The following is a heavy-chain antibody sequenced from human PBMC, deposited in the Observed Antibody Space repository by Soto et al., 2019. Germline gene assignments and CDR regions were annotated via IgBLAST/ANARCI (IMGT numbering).Heavy chain of an antibody. CDR1: GFTFISYT. Sequence: PVGSLRLSCAASGFTFISYTMNWVRQAPGKGLEWVSSISGSRSYIYYADSVKGRFTISRDNAKSSLFLQMNSLRVEDTAVYYCVRDLSAYNWFDLWGPGILVTVSS. J-gene: IGHJ5*01. V-gene: IGHV3-21*01. CDR2: ISGSRSYI. CDR3: VRDLSAYNWFDL.